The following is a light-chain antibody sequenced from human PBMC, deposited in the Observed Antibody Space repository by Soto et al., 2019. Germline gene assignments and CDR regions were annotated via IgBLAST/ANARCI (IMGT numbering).Light chain of an antibody. CDR1: QSVSSN. Sequence: EIVMTQSPATLSVSPGERATLSCRASQSVSSNLAWYQQKPGQAPSLLIYCGSTRPTGIPARFSGSGSGTEYTLTISSRQSEDFAVYYCQQYNNWPPLTFGGGTKVEIK. V-gene: IGKV3-15*01. J-gene: IGKJ4*01. CDR2: CGS. CDR3: QQYNNWPPLT.